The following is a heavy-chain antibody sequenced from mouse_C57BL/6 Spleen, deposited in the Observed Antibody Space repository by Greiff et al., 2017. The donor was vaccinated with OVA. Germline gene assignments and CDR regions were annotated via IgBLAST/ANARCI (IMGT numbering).Heavy chain of an antibody. J-gene: IGHJ1*03. CDR2: IDTSDSET. V-gene: IGHV1-52*01. CDR3: ARRTTGSRGNWYFDV. Sequence: VQLQQPGAELVRPGSSVKLSCKASGYTFTSYWMHWVKQRPIQGLEWIGNIDTSDSETHYNQKFKDKATLTVDKSSSTAYMQLSSLTSEDAAVYYCARRTTGSRGNWYFDVWGTGTTVTVSS. CDR1: GYTFTSYW. D-gene: IGHD1-1*01.